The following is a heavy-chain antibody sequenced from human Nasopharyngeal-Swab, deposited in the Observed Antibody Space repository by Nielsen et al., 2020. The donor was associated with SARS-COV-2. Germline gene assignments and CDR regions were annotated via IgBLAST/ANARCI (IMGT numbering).Heavy chain of an antibody. V-gene: IGHV3-23*03. J-gene: IGHJ4*02. CDR3: AKDPRTYSSSWYFDY. Sequence: GESLKISWAASGFTVSSNYMSWVRQAPGKGLEWVSVIYSGGSSTYYADSVKGRFTISRDNSKNTLYLQMNSLRAEDTAVYYCAKDPRTYSSSWYFDYWGQGTLVTVSS. CDR2: IYSGGSST. CDR1: GFTVSSNY. D-gene: IGHD6-13*01.